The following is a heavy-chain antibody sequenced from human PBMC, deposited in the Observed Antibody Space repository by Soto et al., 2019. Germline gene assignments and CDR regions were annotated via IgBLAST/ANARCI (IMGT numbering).Heavy chain of an antibody. CDR1: GGSISSYY. CDR2: IYYSGST. D-gene: IGHD5-12*01. J-gene: IGHJ6*02. CDR3: ARHQAYSGYLQSYYYYGMDV. Sequence: SETLSLTCTVSGGSISSYYWSWIRQPPGKGLEWIGYIYYSGSTNYNPSLKSRVTISVDTSKNQFSLKLSSVTAADTAVYYCARHQAYSGYLQSYYYYGMDVWGQGTTVTVSS. V-gene: IGHV4-59*08.